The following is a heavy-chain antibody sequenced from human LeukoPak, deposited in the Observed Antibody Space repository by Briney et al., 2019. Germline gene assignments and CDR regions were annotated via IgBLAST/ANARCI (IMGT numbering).Heavy chain of an antibody. Sequence: PGGSLRLSCAASGFTFDDYAMHWVRQAPGKGLEWVSGISWNSGSIGYADSVKGRFTISRDNAKNSLYLQMNSLRAEDTALYYCAKGPMTTVTYYFDYWGQETLVTVSS. J-gene: IGHJ4*02. D-gene: IGHD4-17*01. CDR3: AKGPMTTVTYYFDY. CDR1: GFTFDDYA. V-gene: IGHV3-9*01. CDR2: ISWNSGSI.